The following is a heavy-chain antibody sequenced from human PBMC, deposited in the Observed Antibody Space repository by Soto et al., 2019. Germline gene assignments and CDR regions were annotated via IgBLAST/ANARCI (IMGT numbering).Heavy chain of an antibody. J-gene: IGHJ6*02. CDR1: GFSLTTSGVG. V-gene: IGHV2-5*01. CDR2: SYWNGDI. CDR3: GHRRASWDYHVLDV. Sequence: QITLKESGPTLVKPTQTLTLTCTFSGFSLTTSGVGVGWIRQPPGKALEWLAVSYWNGDIRYSPSLMSRLTVTKDTSKNQVVMTLTNMDPVYTANYYGGHRRASWDYHVLDVWGQGTAVTVS. D-gene: IGHD1-26*01.